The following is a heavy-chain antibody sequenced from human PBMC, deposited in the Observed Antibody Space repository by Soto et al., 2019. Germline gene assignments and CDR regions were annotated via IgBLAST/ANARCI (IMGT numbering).Heavy chain of an antibody. CDR2: VTSSGSGT. J-gene: IGHJ4*02. D-gene: IGHD3-10*01. V-gene: IGHV3-23*01. CDR3: AKGDGPGSYFDA. CDR1: GFIFRTFA. Sequence: EELLLESGGGLVQPGGSLRLSCAASGFIFRTFAMGWVRQAPGEGLEWVSTVTSSGSGTYYADSVKGRFTISRDNSKNMLNLQMDRPRVEDRPVYYYAKGDGPGSYFDAWGQGALVTVSS.